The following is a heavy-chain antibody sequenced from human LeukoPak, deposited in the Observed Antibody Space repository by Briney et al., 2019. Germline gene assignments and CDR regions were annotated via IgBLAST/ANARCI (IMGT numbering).Heavy chain of an antibody. CDR1: GFTFSNYG. CDR2: IWYDGSNK. Sequence: GGSLRLSCAASGFTFSNYGMHWVRQAPGKGLEWVAIIWYDGSNKYYADSVKGRFTISRDNSKNTLYLQMNSLRAEDTAVYYCAKDSSNIMGARLDYWGQGTLATVSS. D-gene: IGHD1-26*01. CDR3: AKDSSNIMGARLDY. V-gene: IGHV3-33*06. J-gene: IGHJ4*02.